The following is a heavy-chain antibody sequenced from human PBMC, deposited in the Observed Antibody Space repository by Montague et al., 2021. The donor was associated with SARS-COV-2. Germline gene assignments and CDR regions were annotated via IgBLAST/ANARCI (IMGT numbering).Heavy chain of an antibody. V-gene: IGHV4-39*01. D-gene: IGHD4-23*01. CDR2: IDYSGST. CDR3: ARLRGDYGGTYDTFDI. CDR1: GGSISSRSYY. Sequence: SETLSPTCTVSGGSISSRSYYWGWIRQPPGKGLEWIGSIDYSGSTYYNPSVKSRVTISVDTSKNQFSLKLSSVTAADTAVYYCARLRGDYGGTYDTFDIWGQGTVVPVSS. J-gene: IGHJ3*02.